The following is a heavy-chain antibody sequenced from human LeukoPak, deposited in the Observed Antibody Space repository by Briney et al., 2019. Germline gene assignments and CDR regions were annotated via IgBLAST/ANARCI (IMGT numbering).Heavy chain of an antibody. CDR1: GFTFDQYA. D-gene: IGHD1-26*01. CDR2: ITWKRGTI. CDR3: TKDRGGSYYDAFDM. V-gene: IGHV3-9*01. J-gene: IGHJ3*02. Sequence: QRLPCAPSGFTFDQYAMHGPPQAPGKGVECVSGITWKRGTIPYAHSVKRRFTLSRDNVKSYMYLQMNSLRAEGTALYYCTKDRGGSYYDAFDMWGQGTRVTVSS.